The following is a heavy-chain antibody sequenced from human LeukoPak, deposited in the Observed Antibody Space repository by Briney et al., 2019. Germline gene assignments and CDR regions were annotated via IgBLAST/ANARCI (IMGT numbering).Heavy chain of an antibody. J-gene: IGHJ4*02. CDR2: IYYSGST. V-gene: IGHV4-39*07. CDR3: ARLQWLSTPFFDY. Sequence: ETLSLTCTVSGGSISSSSYYRGWIRQPPGKGLEWIGSIYYSGSTYYNPSLKSRVTISLDTPKNQFSLKLISVAAADTAVYFCARLQWLSTPFFDYWGQGTLVTVSS. CDR1: GGSISSSSYY. D-gene: IGHD6-19*01.